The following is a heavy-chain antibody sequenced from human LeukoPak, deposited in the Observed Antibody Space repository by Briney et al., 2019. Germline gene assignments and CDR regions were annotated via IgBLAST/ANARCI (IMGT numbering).Heavy chain of an antibody. D-gene: IGHD6-19*01. V-gene: IGHV3-30*09. CDR2: ILSDGSNK. CDR3: ARETLTYSSGWYGFDY. Sequence: GRSLRLSCAASGFTFSSYAMHWVRQAPGKGLEWVAVILSDGSNKYYADSVKGRFAISRDDSKNTLYLQMNSLRVEDTAVYYCARETLTYSSGWYGFDYWGQGTLVTVSS. CDR1: GFTFSSYA. J-gene: IGHJ4*02.